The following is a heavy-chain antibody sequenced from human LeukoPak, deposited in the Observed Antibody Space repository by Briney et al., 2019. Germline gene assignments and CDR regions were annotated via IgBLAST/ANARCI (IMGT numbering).Heavy chain of an antibody. CDR1: GGSISSYY. CDR3: ARVRYSDSSVLTRKRSYYFDY. Sequence: SETLSLTCTVSGGSISSYYWSWLRQPAGKGLESIGHISTSGSTNYNPSLKSRVTMSVDTSKNQFSLKLSSVTAADTAVYYCARVRYSDSSVLTRKRSYYFDYWGQGTLVTVSS. J-gene: IGHJ4*02. D-gene: IGHD3-22*01. CDR2: ISTSGST. V-gene: IGHV4-4*07.